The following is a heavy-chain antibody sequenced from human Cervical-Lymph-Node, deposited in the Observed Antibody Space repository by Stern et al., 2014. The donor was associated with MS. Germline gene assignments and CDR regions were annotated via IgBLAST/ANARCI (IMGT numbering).Heavy chain of an antibody. J-gene: IGHJ4*02. CDR3: ARGITSIEGMGVYFDD. CDR1: GYSFTNYW. Sequence: VQLVQSGADVKKPGESLKISCKGSGYSFTNYWIGWVRQMPGKGLEWVGIIYPGDSDPRYSPSFQGQVTMSADKSISTAYLQWSSLKASDTAIYYCARGITSIEGMGVYFDDWGQGTLVTVSS. CDR2: IYPGDSDP. V-gene: IGHV5-51*03. D-gene: IGHD3-22*01.